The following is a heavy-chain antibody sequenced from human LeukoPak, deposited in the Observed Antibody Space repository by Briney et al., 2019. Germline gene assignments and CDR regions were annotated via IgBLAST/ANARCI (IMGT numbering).Heavy chain of an antibody. CDR2: MNPTSGGT. J-gene: IGHJ4*02. CDR1: GYSDYY. D-gene: IGHD2-8*01. Sequence: ASVKVSCKASGYSDYYIHWVRQAPGQGPEWMGLMNPTSGGTEYAQKFQGRVTMTRDTSTNTAYMELSSLRSDDTAIYYCARDVGVPGRGNALDVWGQGTLVAVSS. CDR3: ARDVGVPGRGNALDV. V-gene: IGHV1-2*02.